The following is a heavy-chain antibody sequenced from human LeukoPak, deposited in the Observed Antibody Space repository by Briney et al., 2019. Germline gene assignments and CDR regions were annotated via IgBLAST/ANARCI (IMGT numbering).Heavy chain of an antibody. CDR2: IYSGGST. CDR1: GFXXXSYS. Sequence: SGFXXXSYSMNWVRQAPGKGLEWVSVIYSGGSTYYADSVKGRFTISRDNSKNTLYLQMNSLRAEDTAVYYCARIVVTAISNDFDYWGQGTLVTVSS. CDR3: ARIVVTAISNDFDY. D-gene: IGHD2-21*02. V-gene: IGHV3-66*01. J-gene: IGHJ4*02.